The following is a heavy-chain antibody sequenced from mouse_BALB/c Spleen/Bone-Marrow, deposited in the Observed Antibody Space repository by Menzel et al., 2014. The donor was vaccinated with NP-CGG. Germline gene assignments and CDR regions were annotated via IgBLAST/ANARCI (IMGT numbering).Heavy chain of an antibody. J-gene: IGHJ4*01. CDR3: ARWEYYAMDY. CDR1: GFNIKDTY. CDR2: IDPANGNT. Sequence: VQLQQSGAELVKPGASVKLSCTASGFNIKDTYMHWVKQRPEQGLEWIGRIDPANGNTKYDPKFQGKATITADTSSNTAYLQLSSLTSEDTAVYYCARWEYYAMDYWGQGTSVTVAT. D-gene: IGHD4-1*01. V-gene: IGHV14-3*02.